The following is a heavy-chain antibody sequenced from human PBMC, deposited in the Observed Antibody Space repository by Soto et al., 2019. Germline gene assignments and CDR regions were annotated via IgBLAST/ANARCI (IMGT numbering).Heavy chain of an antibody. CDR2: INSDGSDI. V-gene: IGHV3-74*01. CDR1: GFTFSTYW. D-gene: IGHD6-13*01. CDR3: AQRSSWYPPHGF. Sequence: EVQLVESGGGIVQPGGSLRLSCAASGFTFSTYWMHWVRQVPGKGLVWVSRINSDGSDITYADSVKGRFTVSRDNAQNTLYLQMSSLGAEDTAVYYCAQRSSWYPPHGFWGQGTLVTVSS. J-gene: IGHJ4*02.